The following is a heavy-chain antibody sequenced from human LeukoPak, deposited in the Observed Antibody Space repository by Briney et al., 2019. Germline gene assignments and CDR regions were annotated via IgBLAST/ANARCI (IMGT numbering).Heavy chain of an antibody. CDR2: ISAYNGNT. D-gene: IGHD4-23*01. Sequence: ASVKVSCKASGYTFTGYYMHWVRPAPRQRLEWMGWISAYNGNTDYAQMLQGRVTMTTDTSTSTAYMELRSLRSDDTAVYYCARDVSAGNSEFFDYWGQGTLVTVSS. CDR3: ARDVSAGNSEFFDY. CDR1: GYTFTGYY. J-gene: IGHJ4*02. V-gene: IGHV1-18*04.